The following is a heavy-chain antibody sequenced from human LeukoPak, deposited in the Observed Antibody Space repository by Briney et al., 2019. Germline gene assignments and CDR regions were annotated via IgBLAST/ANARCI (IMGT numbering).Heavy chain of an antibody. CDR2: IYYSGST. V-gene: IGHV4-61*05. Sequence: PSETLSLTCTVSGGSISSSSYYWSWIRQPPGKGLEWIGYIYYSGSTNYNPSLKSRVTISVDTSKNQFSLKLSSVTAADTAVYYCASLVVVPAAIPDTGPVAYFDYWGQGTLVTVSS. CDR1: GGSISSSSYY. CDR3: ASLVVVPAAIPDTGPVAYFDY. D-gene: IGHD2-2*01. J-gene: IGHJ4*02.